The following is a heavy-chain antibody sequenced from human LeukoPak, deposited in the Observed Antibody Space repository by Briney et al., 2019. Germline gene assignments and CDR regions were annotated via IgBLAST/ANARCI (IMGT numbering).Heavy chain of an antibody. Sequence: PGGSLGLSCAASGFTFSTFGMHWVRQAPGKGLEWVAIIWYDGSDKYYADSVKGRFTVSRDNSKNTLHLQVNSLRAEDTAVYYCARDRGTTSSAGYYFDTWGQGALVTVSS. D-gene: IGHD6-6*01. CDR3: ARDRGTTSSAGYYFDT. J-gene: IGHJ4*02. V-gene: IGHV3-33*01. CDR1: GFTFSTFG. CDR2: IWYDGSDK.